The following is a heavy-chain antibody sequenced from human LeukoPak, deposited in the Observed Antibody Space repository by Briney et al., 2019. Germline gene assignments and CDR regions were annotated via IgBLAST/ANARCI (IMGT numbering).Heavy chain of an antibody. CDR3: AKDPERVGITIFSWFDP. CDR1: GFTFSSYA. D-gene: IGHD3-3*01. V-gene: IGHV3-30-3*01. CDR2: ISYDGGNK. Sequence: GGSLRLSCAASGFTFSSYAMHWVRQAPGKGLEWVALISYDGGNKYYADSVKGRFTISRDNSKNTLYLQMNSLRAEDTAVYYCAKDPERVGITIFSWFDPWGQGTLVTVSS. J-gene: IGHJ5*02.